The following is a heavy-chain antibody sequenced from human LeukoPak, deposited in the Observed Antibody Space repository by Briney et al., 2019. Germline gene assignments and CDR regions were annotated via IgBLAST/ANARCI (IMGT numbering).Heavy chain of an antibody. D-gene: IGHD3-22*01. CDR3: ARVRDSSGYFYYYYMDV. CDR1: GYSISSGYY. J-gene: IGHJ6*03. V-gene: IGHV4-38-2*02. CDR2: IYHSGST. Sequence: SETLSLTCTVSGYSISSGYYWGWIRQPPGKGLEWIGSIYHSGSTYYNPSLKSRVTISVDTSKNQFSLKLSSVTAADAAVYYCARVRDSSGYFYYYYMDVWGKGTTVTVSS.